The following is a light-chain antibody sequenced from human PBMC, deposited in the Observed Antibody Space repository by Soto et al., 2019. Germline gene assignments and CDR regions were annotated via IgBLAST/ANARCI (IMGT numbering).Light chain of an antibody. V-gene: IGKV1-6*01. Sequence: AIQMTQSPSSLSASVGDRVTVTCRASQGVGNDLGWYQHKPGKAPKLLIFVASTLQTGVPSRFSGSGSGTDFTLTISGLQAEDSATYYCLQDYDYPWTFGQGTKVEVK. CDR1: QGVGND. CDR2: VAS. CDR3: LQDYDYPWT. J-gene: IGKJ1*01.